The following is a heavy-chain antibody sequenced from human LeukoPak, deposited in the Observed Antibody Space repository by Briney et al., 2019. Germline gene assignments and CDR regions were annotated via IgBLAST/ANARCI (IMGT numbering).Heavy chain of an antibody. CDR2: VYYTGRT. D-gene: IGHD6-13*01. V-gene: IGHV4-39*07. J-gene: IGHJ4*02. Sequence: SETLSLTCIVSGGSIGSSRYYWGWIRQPPGKGLEWIGSVYYTGRTYYNPSLKSRVTISVDTSKNQFSLKLSSVTAADTAVYYCARGLLDSSSWYARQNYFDYWGQGTLVTVPS. CDR1: GGSIGSSRYY. CDR3: ARGLLDSSSWYARQNYFDY.